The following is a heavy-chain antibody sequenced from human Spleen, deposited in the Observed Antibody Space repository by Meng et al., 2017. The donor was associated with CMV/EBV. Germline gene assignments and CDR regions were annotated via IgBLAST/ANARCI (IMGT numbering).Heavy chain of an antibody. Sequence: SETLSLTCTVSGGSISSDSRYWGWIRQPPGKGLEWIGSISYSGTTYSNPSLKSRVTISVDTSKNQISLKLTSVTAADTAVYYCARGWGNGVYFYRYDYWGQGTLVTVSS. J-gene: IGHJ4*02. CDR3: ARGWGNGVYFYRYDY. CDR2: ISYSGTT. V-gene: IGHV4-39*07. D-gene: IGHD2-8*01. CDR1: GGSISSDSRY.